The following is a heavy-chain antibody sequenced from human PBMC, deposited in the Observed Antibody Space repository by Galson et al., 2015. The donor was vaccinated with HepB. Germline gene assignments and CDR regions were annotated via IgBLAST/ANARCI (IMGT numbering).Heavy chain of an antibody. D-gene: IGHD2-2*01. CDR3: ARRSRSTWYNLCGS. J-gene: IGHJ5*01. V-gene: IGHV5-51*03. CDR2: IYPGDSDT. CDR1: GTNFTTYW. Sequence: QSGAEVKKPGESLKISCKGSGTNFTTYWIGWVRQMPGKGLEWMGIIYPGDSDTKYSPSFQGHVTISADKSISTAYLQWSSLKASDTAMYYGARRSRSTWYNLCGSWGQGTLVMVSS.